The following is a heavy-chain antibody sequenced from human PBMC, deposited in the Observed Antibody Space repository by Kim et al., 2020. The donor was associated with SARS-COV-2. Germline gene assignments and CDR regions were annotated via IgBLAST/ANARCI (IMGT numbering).Heavy chain of an antibody. CDR1: GFTFSSYW. D-gene: IGHD2-15*01. J-gene: IGHJ6*03. CDR3: ARRPYCSGGSCYSKSYYMDV. V-gene: IGHV3-7*01. Sequence: GGSLRLSCAASGFTFSSYWMSWVRQAPGKGLEWVANIKQDGSEKYYVDSVKGRFTISRDNAKNSLYLQMNSLRAEDTAVYYCARRPYCSGGSCYSKSYYMDVWGKGTTVTVSS. CDR2: IKQDGSEK.